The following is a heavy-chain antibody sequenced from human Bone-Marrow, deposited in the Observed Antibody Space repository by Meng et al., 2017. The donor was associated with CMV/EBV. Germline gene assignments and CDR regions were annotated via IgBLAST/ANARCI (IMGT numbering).Heavy chain of an antibody. Sequence: GESLKISCAASGFTFSTYAMNWVRQAPGKGLEWISAVSTGGSTNYADSVKGRFTVSRDNSNNTLYLQMNDLRAEDTALYYCARGDQLLGRGGFWGQGTLVTVS. V-gene: IGHV3-23*01. CDR2: VSTGGST. D-gene: IGHD2-2*01. J-gene: IGHJ4*02. CDR3: ARGDQLLGRGGF. CDR1: GFTFSTYA.